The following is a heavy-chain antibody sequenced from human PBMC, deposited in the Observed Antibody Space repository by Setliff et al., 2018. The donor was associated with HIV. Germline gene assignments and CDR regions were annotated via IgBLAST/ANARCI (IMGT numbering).Heavy chain of an antibody. J-gene: IGHJ6*03. D-gene: IGHD3-16*01. V-gene: IGHV1-46*01. Sequence: ASVKVSCKTSGGTFRSQAISWVRQAPGQGLEWMGIINPSSGSTTYAQKFQGRVTMTRDTSTSTVYMELSSLRSEDTAVYYCARAYPWGYVDYYYMDVWGKGTTVTVSS. CDR1: GGTFRSQA. CDR2: INPSSGST. CDR3: ARAYPWGYVDYYYMDV.